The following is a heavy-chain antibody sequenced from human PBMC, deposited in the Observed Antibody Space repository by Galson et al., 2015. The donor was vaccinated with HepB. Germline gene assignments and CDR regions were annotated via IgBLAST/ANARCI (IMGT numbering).Heavy chain of an antibody. CDR3: ASRWELPDAFDI. CDR2: IYSGGST. D-gene: IGHD1-26*01. J-gene: IGHJ3*02. CDR1: GFTVNNNY. V-gene: IGHV3-66*02. Sequence: SLRLSCAASGFTVNNNYMSWVRQAPGKGLEWVSVIYSGGSTYYADSVKGRFTISGDNSKNTLYLQMNSLRAEDTAVYYCASRWELPDAFDIWGQGTMVTVSS.